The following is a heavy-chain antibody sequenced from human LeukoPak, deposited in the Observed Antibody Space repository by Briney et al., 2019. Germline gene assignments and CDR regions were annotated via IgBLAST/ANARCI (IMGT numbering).Heavy chain of an antibody. J-gene: IGHJ3*02. Sequence: SETLSLTCAVYGGSFSGYYWSWIRQPPGKRLEWIGEINHSGSTNYNPSLKSRVTISVDTSKNQFSLKLSSVTAADTAVYYCPRGFRAYCSSTSCYGAFDIWGQGTMVTVSS. CDR1: GGSFSGYY. CDR3: PRGFRAYCSSTSCYGAFDI. D-gene: IGHD2-2*01. V-gene: IGHV4-34*01. CDR2: INHSGST.